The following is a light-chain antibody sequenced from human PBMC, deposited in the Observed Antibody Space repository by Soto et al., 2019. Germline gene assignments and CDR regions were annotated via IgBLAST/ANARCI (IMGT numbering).Light chain of an antibody. CDR1: QSVTAYY. J-gene: IGKJ1*01. V-gene: IGKV3-20*01. CDR3: QQYGILPWT. Sequence: EIGLTQSPGTLSLSPGERATLSCRASQSVTAYYLAWYQQKPGLAHMLLIYGASKRATGIPDMFSGSGSGTDFTLSSSRLEPEDFAVYYCQQYGILPWTFGQGTKVEIK. CDR2: GAS.